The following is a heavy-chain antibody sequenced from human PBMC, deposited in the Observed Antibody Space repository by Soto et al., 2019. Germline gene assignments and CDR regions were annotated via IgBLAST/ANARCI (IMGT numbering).Heavy chain of an antibody. J-gene: IGHJ6*02. CDR2: ISYDGRNK. D-gene: IGHD6-19*01. Sequence: PGGSLSLSFAASGFTFSSYGMHWVRQAPGKGLEWGAVISYDGRNKYYADAVKGRFTISRDNSKNTLYLQRRRLRAEDTAVYYCVKEGSSGWPYFYEMDGWGQGTTVTVA. CDR1: GFTFSSYG. V-gene: IGHV3-30*18. CDR3: VKEGSSGWPYFYEMDG.